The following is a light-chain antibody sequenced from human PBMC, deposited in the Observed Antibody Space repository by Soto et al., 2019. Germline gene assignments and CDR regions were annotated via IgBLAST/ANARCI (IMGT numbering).Light chain of an antibody. CDR2: GAS. CDR3: QQSFTAIFA. Sequence: DIQLTQSPSSLSASVGDRVTITCRASQNIGNYLNWYQQKPGKAPNLLIYGASSLQSGVPSRFSGSGSATDFTLTINNLQPEDFATYYCQQSFTAIFAFGPGTKVDIK. J-gene: IGKJ3*01. V-gene: IGKV1-39*01. CDR1: QNIGNY.